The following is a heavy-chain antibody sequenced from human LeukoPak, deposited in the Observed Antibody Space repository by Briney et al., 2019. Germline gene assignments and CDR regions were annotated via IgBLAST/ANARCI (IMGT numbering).Heavy chain of an antibody. CDR1: GGSISSYY. D-gene: IGHD4-11*01. Sequence: KSSETLSLTCTVSGGSISSYYWSWIRQPPGKGLEWIGCIYYSGSTNYNPSFKSRVTISVDTSKNQFSLKLSSVTAADTAVYYCARTKDYMDYYYYMDVWGKGTTVTVSS. V-gene: IGHV4-59*12. J-gene: IGHJ6*03. CDR3: ARTKDYMDYYYYMDV. CDR2: IYYSGST.